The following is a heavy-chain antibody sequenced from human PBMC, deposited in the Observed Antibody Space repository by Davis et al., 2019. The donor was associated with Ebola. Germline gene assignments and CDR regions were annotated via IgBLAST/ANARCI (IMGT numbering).Heavy chain of an antibody. CDR2: VNTGGDNT. CDR3: AKGNTATLIEVPLRTRFDN. Sequence: PGGSLRLSCAASGFTFSSFAMSWVRQAPGKGLEWVSSVNTGGDNTYYAESVKGRFTISRDNSKNTLYVQMNSLRADDTAVYYCAKGNTATLIEVPLRTRFDNWGQGTLVTVSS. V-gene: IGHV3-23*01. CDR1: GFTFSSFA. D-gene: IGHD3-22*01. J-gene: IGHJ4*01.